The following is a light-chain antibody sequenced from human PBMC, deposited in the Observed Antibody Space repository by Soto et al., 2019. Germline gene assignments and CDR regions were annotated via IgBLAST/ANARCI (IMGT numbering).Light chain of an antibody. CDR2: KAS. J-gene: IGKJ1*01. V-gene: IGKV1-5*03. CDR1: QSISSW. CDR3: QQYTSSWT. Sequence: DIQMTQSPSTLSASVGDRVTITCRASQSISSWLAWYQQKPGKAPKLLIYKASSLESGVPSRFSRNGSGTEFTLTISSLQPDDFATYYCQQYTSSWTFGQGTKVEI.